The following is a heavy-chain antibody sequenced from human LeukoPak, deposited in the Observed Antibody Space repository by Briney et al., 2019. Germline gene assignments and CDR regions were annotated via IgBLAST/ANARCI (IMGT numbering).Heavy chain of an antibody. CDR2: ISSSGSII. D-gene: IGHD6-6*01. CDR1: GFTFSSYS. CDR3: ATYSSSSFDY. V-gene: IGHV3-48*01. J-gene: IGHJ4*02. Sequence: GGSLRLSCAASGFTFSSYSMNWVHQAPGKGLEWILYISSSGSIINSADSVKGRFTISRDNAKNSLYLQMNSLRAEDTAVYYCATYSSSSFDYWGQGTLVTVSS.